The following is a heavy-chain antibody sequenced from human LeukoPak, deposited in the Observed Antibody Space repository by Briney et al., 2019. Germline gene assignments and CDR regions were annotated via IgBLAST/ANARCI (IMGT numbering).Heavy chain of an antibody. V-gene: IGHV3-23*01. CDR1: GFTFSSYA. J-gene: IGHJ6*02. CDR3: AKDSGATMIVVVIGGMDV. CDR2: ISGSGGST. D-gene: IGHD3-22*01. Sequence: AGGSLRLSCAAAGFTFSSYAMSWVRQAAGKGLEWVSAISGSGGSTYYADSVKGRFTISRDNSKNTLYLQMNSLRAEDTAVYYCAKDSGATMIVVVIGGMDVWGQGTTVTVSS.